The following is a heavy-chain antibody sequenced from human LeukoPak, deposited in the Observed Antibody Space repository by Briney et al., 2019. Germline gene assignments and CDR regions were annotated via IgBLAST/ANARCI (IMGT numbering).Heavy chain of an antibody. Sequence: SVKVSCKASGGTFSSYAISWVRQAPGQGLEWMGGIIPIFGTANYAQKFQGRVTITTDEPTSTAYMELSSLRSEDTAVYYCAREEYCSGGSCYSGYSYYFDYWGQGTLVTVSS. J-gene: IGHJ4*02. CDR3: AREEYCSGGSCYSGYSYYFDY. CDR2: IIPIFGTA. D-gene: IGHD2-15*01. V-gene: IGHV1-69*05. CDR1: GGTFSSYA.